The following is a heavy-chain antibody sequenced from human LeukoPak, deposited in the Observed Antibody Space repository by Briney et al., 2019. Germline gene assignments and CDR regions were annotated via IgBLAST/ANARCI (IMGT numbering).Heavy chain of an antibody. D-gene: IGHD3-10*01. CDR2: ITSSSSYT. V-gene: IGHV3-11*05. J-gene: IGHJ5*02. Sequence: GGSLRLSCAASGFTFSDYYMSWIRQAPGKGLEWVAYITSSSSYTNYADSVKGRFTISRDNAKNSLYLQMNSLRAEDTAVYYCAREPYGSRYNWFDPWGQGTLVTVSS. CDR1: GFTFSDYY. CDR3: AREPYGSRYNWFDP.